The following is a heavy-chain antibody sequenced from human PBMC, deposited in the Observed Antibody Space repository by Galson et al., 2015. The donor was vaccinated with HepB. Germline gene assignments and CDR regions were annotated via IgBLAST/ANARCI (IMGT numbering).Heavy chain of an antibody. CDR2: ISSSSGTYT. D-gene: IGHD4-17*01. CDR1: GFTFRDYY. Sequence: SLRLSCAASGFTFRDYYMSWIRQTPGKKLEWLSYISSSSGTYTNYADSVKGRPTISRDNAENSLYLQMSSLRVEDTAVYYCARVADSHYGDHTHFDSWGQGTLVTVSS. J-gene: IGHJ4*02. CDR3: ARVADSHYGDHTHFDS. V-gene: IGHV3-11*06.